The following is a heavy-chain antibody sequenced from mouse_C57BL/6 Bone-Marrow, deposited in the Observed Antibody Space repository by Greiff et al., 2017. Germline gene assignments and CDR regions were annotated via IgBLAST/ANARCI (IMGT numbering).Heavy chain of an antibody. V-gene: IGHV1-81*01. D-gene: IGHD2-5*01. CDR3: AREGAYYSNYDFAY. CDR2: IYPRSGNT. Sequence: VMLVESGAELARPGASVKLSCKASGYTFTSYGISWVKQRTGQGLEWIGEIYPRSGNTYYNEKFQGKATLTADTSSSTAYMELRSLTSEDSAVYFCAREGAYYSNYDFAYWGQGTLVTVSA. J-gene: IGHJ3*01. CDR1: GYTFTSYG.